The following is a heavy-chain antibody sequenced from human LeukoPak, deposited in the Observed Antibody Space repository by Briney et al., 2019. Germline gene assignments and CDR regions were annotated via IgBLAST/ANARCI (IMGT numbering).Heavy chain of an antibody. J-gene: IGHJ4*02. V-gene: IGHV3-30*14. CDR2: ISYDGSNK. CDR1: GFTFSSYA. CDR3: ARDGYGDYWGFDY. D-gene: IGHD4-17*01. Sequence: GRSLRLSCAASGFTFSSYAMHWVRQAPGKGLEWVAVISYDGSNKYYADSVKGRFTISRDNSKNTLYLQMNSLRAEDTAVYYCARDGYGDYWGFDYWGQGTLVTVSS.